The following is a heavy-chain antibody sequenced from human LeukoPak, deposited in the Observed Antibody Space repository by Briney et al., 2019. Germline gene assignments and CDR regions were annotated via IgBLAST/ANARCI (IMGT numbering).Heavy chain of an antibody. D-gene: IGHD2-21*02. CDR1: GDSISSSSYY. CDR3: AKSDGYGLIDY. V-gene: IGHV4-39*01. Sequence: PSETLSLTCTVSGDSISSSSYYWDWIRQPPGKGLEWIGSTFYSGSTYYNPSLKSRVTISVDTSKNQFSLKLSSVTAADTAMYYCAKSDGYGLIDYWGQGTLVTVSS. CDR2: TFYSGST. J-gene: IGHJ4*02.